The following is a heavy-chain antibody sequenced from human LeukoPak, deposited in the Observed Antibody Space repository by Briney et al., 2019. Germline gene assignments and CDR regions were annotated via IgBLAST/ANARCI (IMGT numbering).Heavy chain of an antibody. D-gene: IGHD3-22*01. J-gene: IGHJ4*02. V-gene: IGHV3-23*01. CDR2: LWGRSGSR. CDR1: GFPFSSYR. Sequence: GGSLRLFCAASGFPFSSYRMRWVRQAPGKGLEWVSDLWGRSGSRNNADSVKGRFANSKDNSRTALYLQMNGLRAEGTAVYYCAKGHYDGGDYYYFDYWGQGTQVTVSS. CDR3: AKGHYDGGDYYYFDY.